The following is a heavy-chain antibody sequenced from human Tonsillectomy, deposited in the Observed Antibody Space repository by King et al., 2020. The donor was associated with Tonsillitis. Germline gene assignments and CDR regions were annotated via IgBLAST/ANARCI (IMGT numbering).Heavy chain of an antibody. D-gene: IGHD2-15*01. CDR3: ARDIVVVVAASSIFVY. V-gene: IGHV3-7*01. CDR2: IKQDGSGR. J-gene: IGHJ4*02. CDR1: GFTFNSYW. Sequence: VQLVESGGGLVQPGGSLRLSCVASGFTFNSYWMSWVRQAPGKGLEWVANIKQDGSGRYYVDSVKGRFTISRDNAKNSLYLEMSSLRAEDTAVYYCARDIVVVVAASSIFVYWGQGILVTVSS.